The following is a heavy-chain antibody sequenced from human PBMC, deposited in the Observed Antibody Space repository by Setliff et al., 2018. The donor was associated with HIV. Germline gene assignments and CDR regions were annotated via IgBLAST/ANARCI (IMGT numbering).Heavy chain of an antibody. D-gene: IGHD6-19*01. CDR1: GGSISSGSYY. V-gene: IGHV4-61*02. Sequence: PSETLSLTCTVSGGSISSGSYYWSWIRQPAGKGLEWIGRIYTSGNTNYNPSLKSRVTIPADTSKKQFSLKLNSVTAADTAVYYCARGRYSSGWYKDAFDIWGQGTMVTVSS. J-gene: IGHJ3*02. CDR2: IYTSGNT. CDR3: ARGRYSSGWYKDAFDI.